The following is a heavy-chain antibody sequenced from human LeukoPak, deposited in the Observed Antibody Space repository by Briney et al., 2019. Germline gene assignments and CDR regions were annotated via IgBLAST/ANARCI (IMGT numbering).Heavy chain of an antibody. CDR2: INHSGST. CDR1: GGSFSGYY. J-gene: IGHJ4*02. D-gene: IGHD2-15*01. Sequence: SETLSLTCAVYGGSFSGYYWSWIRQPPGKGLEWIGEINHSGSTNYNPSLKSRVTISVDTSKNQFSLKLSSVTAADTAVYYCARGLLPRKRGYFDYWGQGILVTVSS. V-gene: IGHV4-34*01. CDR3: ARGLLPRKRGYFDY.